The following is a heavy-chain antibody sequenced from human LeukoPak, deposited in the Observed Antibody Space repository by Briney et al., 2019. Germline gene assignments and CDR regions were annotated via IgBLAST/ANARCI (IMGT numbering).Heavy chain of an antibody. Sequence: GGSLRLSCAASGFTFSSYEMNWVRQAPGKGLEWVSYISSSGSTIYYAVSVKGRFTISRDKAKNSLYLQMNSLRAEDTAVYYCARGRRSRIVAAGTLFSPRDSFNYYMDVWGKGTTVTVSS. D-gene: IGHD6-13*01. CDR2: ISSSGSTI. V-gene: IGHV3-48*03. CDR1: GFTFSSYE. J-gene: IGHJ6*03. CDR3: ARGRRSRIVAAGTLFSPRDSFNYYMDV.